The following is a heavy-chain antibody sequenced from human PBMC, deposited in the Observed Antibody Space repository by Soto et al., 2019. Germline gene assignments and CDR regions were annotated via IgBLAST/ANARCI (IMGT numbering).Heavy chain of an antibody. D-gene: IGHD3-9*01. CDR2: INPSGGST. CDR3: AREEQNMTETKLRYFDWLFGY. CDR1: GYTFTSYY. J-gene: IGHJ4*02. V-gene: IGHV1-46*03. Sequence: ASVKVSCKASGYTFTSYYMHCVRQAPGQGLEWMGIINPSGGSTSYAQKFQGRVTMTRDTSTSTVYMELSSLRSEDTAVYYCAREEQNMTETKLRYFDWLFGYWGQGTLVTVSS.